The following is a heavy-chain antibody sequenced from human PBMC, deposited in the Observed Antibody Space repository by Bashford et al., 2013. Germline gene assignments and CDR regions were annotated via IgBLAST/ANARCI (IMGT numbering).Heavy chain of an antibody. V-gene: IGHV3-74*01. J-gene: IGHJ4*02. Sequence: GGSLRLSCVASGLTFSTSWMHWVRQTPEKGLVWVSRISDDETQTLYADSVKGRFTVFRDNSKNTLYLQMNSLRAEDTAVYYCARDVFSGSYLLDYWGQGTLVTVSS. D-gene: IGHD1-26*01. CDR2: ISDDETQT. CDR3: ARDVFSGSYLLDY. CDR1: GLTFSTSW.